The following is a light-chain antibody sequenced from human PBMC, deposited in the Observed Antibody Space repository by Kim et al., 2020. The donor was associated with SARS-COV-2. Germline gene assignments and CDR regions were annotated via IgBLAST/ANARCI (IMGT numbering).Light chain of an antibody. J-gene: IGLJ3*02. Sequence: GGTVTLTCGLSTGSVSTSYFPSWYHQTPGQAARTLIYNPNTRSSGVPDRFSGSILGNKAALTITGARTDDESDYYCVLYMGSGTWVFGGGTQLTVL. V-gene: IGLV8-61*01. CDR3: VLYMGSGTWV. CDR2: NPN. CDR1: TGSVSTSYF.